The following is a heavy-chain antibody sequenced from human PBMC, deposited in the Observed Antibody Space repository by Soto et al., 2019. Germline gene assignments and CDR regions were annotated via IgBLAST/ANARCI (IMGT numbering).Heavy chain of an antibody. D-gene: IGHD2-21*01. CDR3: ARGGISHWAYFYYMDV. Sequence: PSETLSLTCVVSGGSLSDYFWSWIRQPPGMALEWIGEINHLGSINYNPSPKSRVTMSVDTSKNQFSLTLNSVTAADTAIYYCARGGISHWAYFYYMDVWDRGSTVTVSS. J-gene: IGHJ6*03. CDR1: GGSLSDYF. CDR2: INHLGSI. V-gene: IGHV4-34*01.